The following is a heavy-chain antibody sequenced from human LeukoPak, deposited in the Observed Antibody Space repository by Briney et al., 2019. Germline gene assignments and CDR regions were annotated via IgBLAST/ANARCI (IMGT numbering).Heavy chain of an antibody. J-gene: IGHJ4*02. CDR2: IYHSGST. CDR1: GGSISSGGYY. CDR3: AAHYGSGSSFDY. V-gene: IGHV4-30-2*01. D-gene: IGHD3-10*01. Sequence: SQTLSLTCTVSGGSISSGGYYWSWIRQPPGKGLEWIGYIYHSGSTYYNPSLKSRVTISVDTSKNQFSLKLSSVTAADTAVYYCAAHYGSGSSFDYWGQGTLVTVSS.